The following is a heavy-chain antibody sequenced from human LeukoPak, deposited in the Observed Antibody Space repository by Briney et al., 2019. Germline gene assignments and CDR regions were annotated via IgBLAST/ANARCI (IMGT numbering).Heavy chain of an antibody. Sequence: PGGSLRLSCAASGFTFSTYAMHWGRQAPGKGLEWVAVISYDGSHKYYADSVKGRFTISRDNSKNTLYLQMNSLRAEDTAVYYCARGRVLVVAASNFIDYCGQGTLVTVSS. CDR2: ISYDGSHK. CDR3: ARGRVLVVAASNFIDY. D-gene: IGHD2-15*01. J-gene: IGHJ4*02. V-gene: IGHV3-30*04. CDR1: GFTFSTYA.